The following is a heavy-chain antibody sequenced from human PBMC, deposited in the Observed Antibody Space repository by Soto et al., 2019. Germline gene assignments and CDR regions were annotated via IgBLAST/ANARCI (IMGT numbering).Heavy chain of an antibody. Sequence: ASVKVSCKASGYTFTSYGISWVRQAPGQGLEGMGWISAYNGNTNYAQKLQGRVTMTTDTSTSTAYMELRSLRSDDTAVYYCARRGSGYSPGPLDYWGQGTLVTVSS. CDR3: ARRGSGYSPGPLDY. CDR1: GYTFTSYG. J-gene: IGHJ4*02. CDR2: ISAYNGNT. D-gene: IGHD3-22*01. V-gene: IGHV1-18*01.